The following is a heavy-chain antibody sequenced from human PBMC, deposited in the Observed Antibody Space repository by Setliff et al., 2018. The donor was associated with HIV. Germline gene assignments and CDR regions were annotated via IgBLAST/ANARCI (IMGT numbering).Heavy chain of an antibody. V-gene: IGHV1-46*01. CDR1: GGTFSIFS. Sequence: ASVKVSCKTSGGTFSIFSITWVRQAPGQGLEWMGIINPSGGSTTYAQKFQGRVTMTRDTSTSTVYMELSSLRSEDTAVYYCARDAFDYTAYYYSYMDVWGKGTTVTVSS. J-gene: IGHJ6*03. CDR2: INPSGGST. D-gene: IGHD4-4*01. CDR3: ARDAFDYTAYYYSYMDV.